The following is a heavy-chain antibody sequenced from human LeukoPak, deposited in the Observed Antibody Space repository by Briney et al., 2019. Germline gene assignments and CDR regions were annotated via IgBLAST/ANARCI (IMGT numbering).Heavy chain of an antibody. CDR1: GFTFDDYA. CDR3: AKDISFVGATPGFDY. CDR2: ISWNSGSI. Sequence: GRSLRLSCAASGFTFDDYAMHWVRQAPGKGLEWVSGISWNSGSIGYADSVKGRFTISRDNAKNSLYLPMNSLRAEDTALYYCAKDISFVGATPGFDYWGQGTLVTVSS. V-gene: IGHV3-9*01. J-gene: IGHJ4*02. D-gene: IGHD1-26*01.